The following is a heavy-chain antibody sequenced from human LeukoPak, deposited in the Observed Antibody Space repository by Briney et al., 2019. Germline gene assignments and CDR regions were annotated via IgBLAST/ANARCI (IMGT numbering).Heavy chain of an antibody. Sequence: SQTLSLTCTVSGGSINSNSFYWSWIRQPAGKGLEWIGRMSTSGSTNYNPSLKSRVTMSVDTSKNQFSLMLSSVTAADTAVYYCARGALRYFDWLKKDYYYMDVWGKGTTVTISS. D-gene: IGHD3-9*01. CDR3: ARGALRYFDWLKKDYYYMDV. CDR2: MSTSGST. J-gene: IGHJ6*03. V-gene: IGHV4-61*02. CDR1: GGSINSNSFY.